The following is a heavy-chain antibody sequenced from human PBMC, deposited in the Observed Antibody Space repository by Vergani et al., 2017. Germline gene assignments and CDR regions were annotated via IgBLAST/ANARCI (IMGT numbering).Heavy chain of an antibody. V-gene: IGHV3-48*01. CDR1: GFTFSSYS. CDR2: ISSSSSTI. D-gene: IGHD2-2*01. Sequence: VQLVESGGVLVQPGGSLRLSCAASGFTFSSYSMNWFRQSPGKGLEWVSYISSSSSTIYYADSVKGRFTISRDNAKNSLYRQMNSLRAEDTAVYYCARDGVVVPAAINYYYYYMDVWGKGTTVTVSS. J-gene: IGHJ6*03. CDR3: ARDGVVVPAAINYYYYYMDV.